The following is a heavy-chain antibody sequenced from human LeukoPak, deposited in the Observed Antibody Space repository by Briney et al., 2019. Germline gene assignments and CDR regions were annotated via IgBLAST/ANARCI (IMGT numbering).Heavy chain of an antibody. J-gene: IGHJ6*03. CDR1: GGTFSSYA. CDR3: ARGVAARPGYYYYYMDV. V-gene: IGHV1-69*05. D-gene: IGHD6-6*01. CDR2: IIPIFGTA. Sequence: SVKVSCKASGGTFSSYAISWVRQAPGQGLEWMGGIIPIFGTANYAQKFQGRVTITTDESTSTAYMELSSLRSEDTAVYYCARGVAARPGYYYYYMDVWGKGTTVTVSS.